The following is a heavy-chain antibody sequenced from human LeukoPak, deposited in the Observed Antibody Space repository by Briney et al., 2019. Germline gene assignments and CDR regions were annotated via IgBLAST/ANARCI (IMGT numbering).Heavy chain of an antibody. CDR1: GGSITRTNW. CDR2: VSLTGLT. J-gene: IGHJ4*02. V-gene: IGHV4-4*02. CDR3: TRENGAFSPFGY. Sequence: PSETLSLTCGVSGGSITRTNWWSWVRQPPGQGLEWIGEVSLTGLTNYNPSLSSRVIMALDTSKNHLSLNLTYVTAADTAVYYCTRENGAFSPFGYWGQGTLVTVPS. D-gene: IGHD2-8*01.